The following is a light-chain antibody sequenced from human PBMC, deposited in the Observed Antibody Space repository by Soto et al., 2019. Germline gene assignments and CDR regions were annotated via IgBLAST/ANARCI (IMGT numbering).Light chain of an antibody. CDR3: SSFTSSTNTRA. CDR1: SSDVGDYNY. CDR2: DVS. Sequence: QSVLTQPASVSGSPGQSITISCTGTSSDVGDYNYVSWYQQHPGKVPKLIIFDVSNRPSGISYRFSGSKSGNTASLTISGLQAEDEADYYCSSFTSSTNTRAFGGGTKLTVL. V-gene: IGLV2-14*01. J-gene: IGLJ2*01.